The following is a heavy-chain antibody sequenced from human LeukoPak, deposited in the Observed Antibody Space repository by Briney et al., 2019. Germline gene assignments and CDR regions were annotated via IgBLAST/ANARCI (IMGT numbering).Heavy chain of an antibody. CDR1: GYSISSGYY. D-gene: IGHD6-13*01. Sequence: TETLSLTCAVSGYSISSGYYWGWMRQPPGKGLEWIGSIYHSGSTYYNPSLKSRVTISVDMSKNQFSLKLSSVTAADTAVYYCARVEIAAAGNKYYYYGMDVWGKGTTVTVSS. V-gene: IGHV4-38-2*01. CDR3: ARVEIAAAGNKYYYYGMDV. J-gene: IGHJ6*04. CDR2: IYHSGST.